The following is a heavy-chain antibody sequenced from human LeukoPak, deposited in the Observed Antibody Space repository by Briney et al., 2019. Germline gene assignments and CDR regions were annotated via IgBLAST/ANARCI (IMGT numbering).Heavy chain of an antibody. CDR3: ASLYWAYSSSFGAFDI. CDR2: IYYSGST. V-gene: IGHV4-39*07. J-gene: IGHJ3*02. D-gene: IGHD6-6*01. CDR1: GGSISSSSYY. Sequence: PSETLSLTCTVSGGSISSSSYYWGWIRQPPGKGLEWVGSIYYSGSTYYNPSLKSRVTISVDTSKNQFSLKLSSVTAADTAVYYCASLYWAYSSSFGAFDIWGQGTMVTVSS.